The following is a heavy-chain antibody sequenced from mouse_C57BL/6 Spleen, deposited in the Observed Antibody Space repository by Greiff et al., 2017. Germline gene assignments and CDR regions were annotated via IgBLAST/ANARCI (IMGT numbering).Heavy chain of an antibody. V-gene: IGHV1-64*01. D-gene: IGHD1-1*01. CDR3: VRLDANDYGSSYVYFDV. CDR1: GYTFTSYW. J-gene: IGHJ1*03. Sequence: QVQLQQPGAELVKPGASVKLSCKASGYTFTSYWMHWVKQRPGQGLEWIGMIHPNSGSTNYNEKFKSKATLTVAKSSRTAYMQLSSLTSAVSAVFYCVRLDANDYGSSYVYFDVWGTGTTVTVSS. CDR2: IHPNSGST.